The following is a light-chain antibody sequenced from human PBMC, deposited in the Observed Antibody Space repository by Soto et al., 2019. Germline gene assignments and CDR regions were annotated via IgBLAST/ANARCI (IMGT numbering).Light chain of an antibody. CDR2: EVR. Sequence: QSALTQPASVSGSPGQSITISCTGTSSDVGGFNYVSWYQQHPGKAPKLIIYEVRNRPSGVSDRFSGSRSGNTASLTISGLQAEDEADYYCSSYTSISTVVFGGGTKLTVL. CDR1: SSDVGGFNY. V-gene: IGLV2-14*01. J-gene: IGLJ3*02. CDR3: SSYTSISTVV.